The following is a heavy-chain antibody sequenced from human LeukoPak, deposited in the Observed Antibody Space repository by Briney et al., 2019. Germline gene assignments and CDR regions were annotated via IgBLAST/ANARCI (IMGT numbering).Heavy chain of an antibody. V-gene: IGHV4-59*01. D-gene: IGHD3-10*01. CDR2: IYYTGST. CDR1: GGSLSSYY. J-gene: IGHJ1*01. Sequence: WETLSLTCAVSGGSLSSYYWSWIRQPPGAGPEWIGYIYYTGSTNYNPSLKSRVTISLDSSTNQFSLNLNSLTTADTAVYYCVRRYYDSGTAKGYFQHWGQGTLVTVSS. CDR3: VRRYYDSGTAKGYFQH.